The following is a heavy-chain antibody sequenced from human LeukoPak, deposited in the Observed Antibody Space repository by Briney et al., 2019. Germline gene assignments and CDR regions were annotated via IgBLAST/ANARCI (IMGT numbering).Heavy chain of an antibody. CDR1: GFTFDDYA. D-gene: IGHD3-3*01. V-gene: IGHV3-74*01. J-gene: IGHJ4*02. CDR3: ARGGYYGSGRYYFDS. CDR2: IKSDGSNT. Sequence: PGRSLRLSCAASGFTFDDYAMHWVHQAPGKGLVWVSRIKSDGSNTNYADSVKGRFTISRDNAKNTLHLQMNSLRAEDTAVYYCARGGYYGSGRYYFDSWGQGTLVTVSS.